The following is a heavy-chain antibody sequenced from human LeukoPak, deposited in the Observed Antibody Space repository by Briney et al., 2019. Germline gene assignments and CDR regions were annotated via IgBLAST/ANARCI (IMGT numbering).Heavy chain of an antibody. CDR1: GYTFTSYA. CDR3: ATSHSSSWYGVGFFDP. J-gene: IGHJ5*02. CDR2: INAGNGNT. V-gene: IGHV1-3*01. D-gene: IGHD6-13*01. Sequence: GASVKVSCKASGYTFTSYAMHWVRQAPGQRLEWMGWINAGNGNTKYSQKFQGRVTTTRDTSASTAYMELSSLRSEDTAVYYCATSHSSSWYGVGFFDPWGQGTLVTVSS.